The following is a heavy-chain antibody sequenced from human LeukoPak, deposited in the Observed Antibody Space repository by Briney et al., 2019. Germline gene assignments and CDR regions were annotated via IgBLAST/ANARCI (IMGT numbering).Heavy chain of an antibody. Sequence: PGRSLRLSCAASGFTFSSYGMHWVRQAPGKGLEWVAVIWYDGSNKYYADSVKGRFTISRDNSKNTLYLQMNSLRAEDTAVYYCARDNELQSPGRGYYFDYWGQGTLVTVSS. CDR1: GFTFSSYG. D-gene: IGHD4-23*01. V-gene: IGHV3-33*01. CDR2: IWYDGSNK. J-gene: IGHJ4*02. CDR3: ARDNELQSPGRGYYFDY.